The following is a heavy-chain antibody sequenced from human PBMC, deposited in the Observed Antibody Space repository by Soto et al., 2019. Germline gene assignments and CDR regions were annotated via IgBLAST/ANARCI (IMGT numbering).Heavy chain of an antibody. CDR1: GFALSDYW. D-gene: IGHD5-12*01. CDR2: IKQDGSEK. CDR3: ARATSVDAY. Sequence: EVQLVESGGDLVQPGGSLRLSCAASGFALSDYWMSWVRQAPGKGLEGVANIKQDGSEKYYVDSVKGRFTISRDNAKNSLYLQMNSLRVEDTAVYYCARATSVDAYWGQGNLVNVSS. V-gene: IGHV3-7*01. J-gene: IGHJ4*02.